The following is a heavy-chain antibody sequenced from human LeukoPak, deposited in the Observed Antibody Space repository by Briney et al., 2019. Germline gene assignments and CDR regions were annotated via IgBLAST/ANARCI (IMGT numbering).Heavy chain of an antibody. Sequence: GGSLRLSCAASGLTFSSYAMSCARQAPGKGLEWVSPIKGSGGSTYYADSVKGRFTISTDNSKNTLYLQMNSLRADDTAVYYCAKEYSVSFSPFPSYFDYWGQGTLVSVSS. D-gene: IGHD1-26*01. CDR3: AKEYSVSFSPFPSYFDY. CDR2: IKGSGGST. V-gene: IGHV3-23*01. J-gene: IGHJ4*02. CDR1: GLTFSSYA.